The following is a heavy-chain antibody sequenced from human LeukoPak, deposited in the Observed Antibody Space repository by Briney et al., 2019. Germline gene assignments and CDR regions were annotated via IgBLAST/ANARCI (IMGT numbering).Heavy chain of an antibody. CDR3: ARGALKGDGYNWGNYNWFDP. CDR1: GGSISSYY. J-gene: IGHJ5*02. V-gene: IGHV4-39*07. Sequence: SETLSLTCTVSGGSISSYYWGWIRQPPGKGLEWIGSIYYSGSTYYNPSLKSRVTISVDTSKNQFSLKLSSVTAADTAVYYCARGALKGDGYNWGNYNWFDPWGQGTLVTVSS. CDR2: IYYSGST. D-gene: IGHD5-24*01.